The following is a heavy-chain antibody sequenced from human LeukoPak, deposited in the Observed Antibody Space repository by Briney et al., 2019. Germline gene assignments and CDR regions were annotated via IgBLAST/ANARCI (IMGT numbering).Heavy chain of an antibody. J-gene: IGHJ4*02. Sequence: HPGGSLRLSCAASGFTFSSYAMSWVRQVPGKGLEWVSAISGSGGSTYYADSVKGRFTISRDNSKNTLYLQMNSLRAEDTAVYFCARQLGYCSDGNCYFDYWGQGTLVTVS. CDR3: ARQLGYCSDGNCYFDY. CDR2: ISGSGGST. D-gene: IGHD2-15*01. V-gene: IGHV3-23*01. CDR1: GFTFSSYA.